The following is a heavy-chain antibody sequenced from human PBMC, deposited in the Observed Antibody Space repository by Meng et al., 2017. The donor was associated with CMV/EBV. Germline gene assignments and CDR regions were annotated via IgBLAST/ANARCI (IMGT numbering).Heavy chain of an antibody. V-gene: IGHV3-30*02. Sequence: GGSLRLSCAASGFTFSSYGMHWVRQAPGKGLEWVAFIRYDGSNKYYADSVKGRFTISRDNSKNTLYLQVNSLRAEDTAVYYCAKVEGYCSSTSCAIDAFDIWGQGTMVTVSS. J-gene: IGHJ3*02. CDR1: GFTFSSYG. CDR3: AKVEGYCSSTSCAIDAFDI. D-gene: IGHD2-2*01. CDR2: IRYDGSNK.